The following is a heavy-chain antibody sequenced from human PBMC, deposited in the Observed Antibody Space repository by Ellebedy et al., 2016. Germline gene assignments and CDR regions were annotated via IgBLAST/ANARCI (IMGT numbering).Heavy chain of an antibody. CDR2: MNPNSGNT. D-gene: IGHD4-17*01. V-gene: IGHV1-8*01. J-gene: IGHJ4*02. CDR3: ARVYGDYVGGVDY. CDR1: GYTFTSYD. Sequence: ASVKVSXXASGYTFTSYDINWVRQATGQGLEWMGWMNPNSGNTGYAQKFQGRVTMTRNTSISTAYMELSSLRSEDTAVYYCARVYGDYVGGVDYWGQGTLVTVSS.